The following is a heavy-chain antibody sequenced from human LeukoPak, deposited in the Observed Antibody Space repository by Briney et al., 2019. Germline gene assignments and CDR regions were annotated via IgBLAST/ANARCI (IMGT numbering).Heavy chain of an antibody. J-gene: IGHJ5*02. CDR1: GGSFSGYF. CDR2: INHSGST. CDR3: ARGGGYNWFDP. Sequence: SETLSLTCAVYGGSFSGYFWSWIRQPPGKGLEWIGEINHSGSTNYNPSLKSRVAISVDTSKNQFSLKLSSVTAADTAVFYCARGGGYNWFDPWGQGTLVTVSS. V-gene: IGHV4-34*01.